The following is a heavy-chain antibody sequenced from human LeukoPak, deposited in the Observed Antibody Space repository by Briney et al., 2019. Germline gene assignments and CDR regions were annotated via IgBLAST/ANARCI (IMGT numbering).Heavy chain of an antibody. CDR1: GFTFSSYA. J-gene: IGHJ4*02. Sequence: PGGSLRLSCAASGFTFSSYAMSWVRQAPGKGLEWVSAISGSGGSTYYADSVEGRFTISRDNSKNTLYLQMNSLRAEDTAVFYCAKIGSVAGPSPSFFIYWGQGTLVTVSS. V-gene: IGHV3-23*01. D-gene: IGHD6-19*01. CDR3: AKIGSVAGPSPSFFIY. CDR2: ISGSGGST.